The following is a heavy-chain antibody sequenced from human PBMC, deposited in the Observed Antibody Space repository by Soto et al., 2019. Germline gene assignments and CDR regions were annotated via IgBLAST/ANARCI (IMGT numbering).Heavy chain of an antibody. CDR1: GDSVSSNSGA. CDR2: TYYRSRWSF. Sequence: SQTLSLTCAISGDSVSSNSGAWNWIRQSPSRGLEWLGRTYYRSRWSFDYALSVKTRVTIDPEPSKNQFSLHLAPLTPEATAVYYCAGVTWIRGMDVWGQGTPVTVSS. V-gene: IGHV6-1*01. CDR3: AGVTWIRGMDV. D-gene: IGHD2-2*03. J-gene: IGHJ6*02.